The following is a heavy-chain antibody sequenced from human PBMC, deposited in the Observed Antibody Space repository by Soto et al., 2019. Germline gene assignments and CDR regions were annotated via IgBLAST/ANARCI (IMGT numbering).Heavy chain of an antibody. J-gene: IGHJ4*02. D-gene: IGHD1-7*01. V-gene: IGHV4-31*03. CDR1: GGSISSGGYY. CDR3: ASRDPGTSVDY. CDR2: IYYSGTT. Sequence: SETLSLTCTVSGGSISSGGYYWSWIRQHPGKGLEWVGYIYYSGTTYYNPSLKSRVTISVDTSKNQFSLKLSSVSAADTAVYYCASRDPGTSVDYWGQGTLVTVSS.